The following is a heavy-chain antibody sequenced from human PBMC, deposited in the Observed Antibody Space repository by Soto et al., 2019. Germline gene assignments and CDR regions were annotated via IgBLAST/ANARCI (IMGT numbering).Heavy chain of an antibody. CDR1: GFTFSRYG. D-gene: IGHD1-26*01. CDR2: VRSDGDTT. CDR3: AKGKGVGATPDGANC. Sequence: EVQVLESGGGLVQPGGSLRLSCAASGFTFSRYGMNWVRQAPGKGLEWVSGVRSDGDTTYNADSVKGRFTVSRDNFKNTVDLQMNSLRVEETAVYYCAKGKGVGATPDGANCWGQGTLVTVSS. V-gene: IGHV3-23*01. J-gene: IGHJ4*02.